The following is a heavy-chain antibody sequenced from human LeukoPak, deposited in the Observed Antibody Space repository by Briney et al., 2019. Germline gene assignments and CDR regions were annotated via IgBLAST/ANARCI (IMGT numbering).Heavy chain of an antibody. CDR1: GFAFGSHW. V-gene: IGHV3-74*01. CDR3: TRDGSGSRIPFDY. D-gene: IGHD1-26*01. J-gene: IGHJ4*02. CDR2: IESDASNT. Sequence: SGGSLRLSCAASGFAFGSHWVHWVRQAPGKGLVWVARIESDASNTRYADSVKGRFTISRDNANKTLYLQMNSLRAEDTAVYYCTRDGSGSRIPFDYWGQGTLVTVSS.